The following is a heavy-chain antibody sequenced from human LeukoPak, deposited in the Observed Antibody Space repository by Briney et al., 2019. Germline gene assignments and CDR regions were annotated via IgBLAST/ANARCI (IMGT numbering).Heavy chain of an antibody. V-gene: IGHV3-21*01. CDR2: ISSSSSYI. D-gene: IGHD4-17*01. J-gene: IGHJ4*02. CDR1: GFTFSSYS. Sequence: GGSLRLSCAASGFTFSSYSMNWVRQAPGKGLEWVSSISSSSSYIYYADSVKGRFTISRDNAKNSLYLQMNSLRAEDTAVYYCTRVPYGDYWSSDYWGQGTLVTVSS. CDR3: TRVPYGDYWSSDY.